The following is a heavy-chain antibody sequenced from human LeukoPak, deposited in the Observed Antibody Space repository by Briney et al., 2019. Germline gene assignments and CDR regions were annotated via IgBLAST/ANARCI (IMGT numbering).Heavy chain of an antibody. J-gene: IGHJ4*02. D-gene: IGHD3-22*01. CDR2: ISAYNGNT. Sequence: GASVTVSCKASGYTFTSYGISWVRQAPGQGLEWMGWISAYNGNTNYAQKLQGRVTMTTDTSTSTAYMELRSLRSDDTAVYYCARAYNYYDSSGYYYSSYFDYWGQGTLVTVSS. CDR1: GYTFTSYG. V-gene: IGHV1-18*01. CDR3: ARAYNYYDSSGYYYSSYFDY.